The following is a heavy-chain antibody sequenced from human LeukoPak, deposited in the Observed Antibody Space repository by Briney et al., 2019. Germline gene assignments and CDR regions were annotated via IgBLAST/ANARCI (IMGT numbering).Heavy chain of an antibody. CDR3: ARDSDFVPTSDAFDI. CDR1: GFTFSSYW. CDR2: IKQDGSEK. Sequence: PGGSLRLSCAASGFTFSSYWMSWVRQAPGKGLEWVANIKQDGSEKYYVDSVKGRFTISRDNAKNSLYLQMNSLRAEDTAVYYCARDSDFVPTSDAFDIWGQGTMVTVSS. D-gene: IGHD2-8*01. J-gene: IGHJ3*02. V-gene: IGHV3-7*01.